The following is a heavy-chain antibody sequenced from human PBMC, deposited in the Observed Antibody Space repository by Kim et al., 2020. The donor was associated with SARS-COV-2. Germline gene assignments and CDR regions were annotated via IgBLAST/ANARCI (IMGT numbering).Heavy chain of an antibody. CDR2: INPNSGGT. D-gene: IGHD3-3*01. V-gene: IGHV1-2*02. Sequence: ASVKVSCKASGYTFTGYYMHWVRQAPGQGLEWMGWINPNSGGTNYAQKFQGRVTMTRDTSISTAYMELSRLRSDDTAVYYCARGPHHLRFLDLWYGMDVWGQGTTVTVSS. J-gene: IGHJ6*02. CDR3: ARGPHHLRFLDLWYGMDV. CDR1: GYTFTGYY.